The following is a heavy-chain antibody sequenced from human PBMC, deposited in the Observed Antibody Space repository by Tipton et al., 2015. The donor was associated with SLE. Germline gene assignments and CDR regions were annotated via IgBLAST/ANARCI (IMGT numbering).Heavy chain of an antibody. CDR2: IYYSGST. V-gene: IGHV4-59*08. CDR3: ARDYYYMDV. CDR1: GGSISSYY. Sequence: TLSLTCTVSGGSISSYYWSWIRQPPGKGLEWIGYIYYSGSTNYNPSLKSRVTISVDTSKNQFSLKLSSVTAADTAVYYCARDYYYMDVWGKGTTVTVSS. J-gene: IGHJ6*03.